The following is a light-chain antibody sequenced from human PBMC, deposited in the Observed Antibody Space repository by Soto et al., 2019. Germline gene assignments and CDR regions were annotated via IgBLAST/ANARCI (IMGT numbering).Light chain of an antibody. CDR3: QQRTRWPMT. CDR1: LNLHSL. V-gene: IGKV3-11*01. CDR2: DGS. J-gene: IGKJ5*01. Sequence: ELVLTQSPPTLSVSPGKRVTLCCRASLNLHSLLNWDQQRPGQAPRPLIYDGSKRAAGVPDRISGDGSGTDYTLTISSLEPEDFAVYYCQQRTRWPMTFGQGTRLEI.